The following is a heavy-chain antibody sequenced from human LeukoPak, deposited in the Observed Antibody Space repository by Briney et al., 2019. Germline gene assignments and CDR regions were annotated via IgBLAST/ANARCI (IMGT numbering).Heavy chain of an antibody. V-gene: IGHV1-8*03. D-gene: IGHD3-22*01. CDR1: GYTFTSYD. J-gene: IGHJ4*02. CDR3: ARGLSSGPTFDY. Sequence: ASVEVSCKASGYTFTSYDINWVRQATGQGLEWMGWMNPNSGNTGYAQKFQGRVTITRNTSISTAYMELSSLRSEDTAVYYCARGLSSGPTFDYWGQGTLVTVSS. CDR2: MNPNSGNT.